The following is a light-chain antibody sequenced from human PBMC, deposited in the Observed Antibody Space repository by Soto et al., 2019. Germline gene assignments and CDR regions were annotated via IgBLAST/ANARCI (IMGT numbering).Light chain of an antibody. CDR3: QQYNSYPLT. Sequence: DIQMTQSPSTLSASVGDRVTITCRASQSISSWLVWYQQKPGKAPNLLIHKASSLESGVPSRFSGSGSGTEFTLTISSLQPDDFATYYCQQYNSYPLTFGGGTKVEIK. J-gene: IGKJ4*01. V-gene: IGKV1-5*03. CDR2: KAS. CDR1: QSISSW.